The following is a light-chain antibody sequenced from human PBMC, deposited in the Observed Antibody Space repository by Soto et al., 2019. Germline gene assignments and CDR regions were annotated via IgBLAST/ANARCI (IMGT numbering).Light chain of an antibody. Sequence: QAVLTQSPSASASLGASVKLTGTLSSGHSSYAIAWHQQQPEKGPRYLMKLNSDGSHSKGDGIPDRFSGSRSGAERYLTISSLQSEDEADYFCQTWGTGIQVFGGGTKLTVL. V-gene: IGLV4-69*01. CDR3: QTWGTGIQV. CDR2: LNSDGSH. J-gene: IGLJ2*01. CDR1: SGHSSYA.